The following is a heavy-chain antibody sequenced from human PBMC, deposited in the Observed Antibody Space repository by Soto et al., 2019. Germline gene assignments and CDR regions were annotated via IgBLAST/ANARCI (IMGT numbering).Heavy chain of an antibody. D-gene: IGHD6-13*01. Sequence: ASVKVSCKASGYTFTGYYMRWVRQAPGQGLEWMGWINPNSGGTNYAQKFQGRVTMTRDTSISTAYMELSRLRSDDTAVYYCAYIAAAGSDDWFDPWGQGTLVTVSS. V-gene: IGHV1-2*02. CDR2: INPNSGGT. CDR1: GYTFTGYY. CDR3: AYIAAAGSDDWFDP. J-gene: IGHJ5*02.